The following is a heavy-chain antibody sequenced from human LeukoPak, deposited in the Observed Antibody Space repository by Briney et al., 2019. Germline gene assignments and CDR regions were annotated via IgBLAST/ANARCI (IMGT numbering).Heavy chain of an antibody. CDR3: AKGAYDYYNYCDS. D-gene: IGHD2-21*02. J-gene: IGHJ4*02. V-gene: IGHV3-30*02. CDR1: GFTFSRSG. CDR2: LRGSTEAE. Sequence: GGSLRLSCATSGFTFSRSGMHWVRQAPGKGPEWVTFLRGSTEAEYYTDSVKGRFTISRDISKNTLYLQMDSLRPEDTAVYYCAKGAYDYYNYCDSWGQGTLVTVSS.